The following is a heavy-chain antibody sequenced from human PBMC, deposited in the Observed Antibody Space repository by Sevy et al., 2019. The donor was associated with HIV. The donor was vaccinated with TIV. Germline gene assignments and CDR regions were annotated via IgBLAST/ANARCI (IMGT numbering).Heavy chain of an antibody. Sequence: GGSLRLSCAASGFTFSSYSMNWVRQAPGKGLEWVSYISSSSSTIYYADSVKGRFTISRDNAKNSLYLQMNSLRAEDTAVYYCARDLLSRDRYYYNGMDVWGQGTTVTVSS. CDR3: ARDLLSRDRYYYNGMDV. V-gene: IGHV3-48*01. CDR1: GFTFSSYS. J-gene: IGHJ6*02. CDR2: ISSSSSTI.